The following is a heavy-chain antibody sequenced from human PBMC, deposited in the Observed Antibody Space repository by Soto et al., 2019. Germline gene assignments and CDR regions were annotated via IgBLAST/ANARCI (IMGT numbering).Heavy chain of an antibody. V-gene: IGHV1-18*01. D-gene: IGHD3-10*01. CDR2: ISAYNGNT. Sequence: ASVKVSCKASGYTFTSYGISWVRQAPGQGLEWMGWISAYNGNTNYAQKLQGRVTMTTDTSTSTAYMELRSLRSDDTAVYYCARWSSLYGSGSKYYYYGMDVWGQGTTVTVSS. CDR1: GYTFTSYG. CDR3: ARWSSLYGSGSKYYYYGMDV. J-gene: IGHJ6*02.